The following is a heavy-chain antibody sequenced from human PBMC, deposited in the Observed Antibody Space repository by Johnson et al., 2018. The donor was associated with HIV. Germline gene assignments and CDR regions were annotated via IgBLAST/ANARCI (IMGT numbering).Heavy chain of an antibody. Sequence: QEQLVESGGGLVQPGGSLRLSCAASGFIFSSYAMHWVRQAPGKGLAWVPVISYAGSNKYYADSVKGRFTISRDNSKNTLYLQMNSLRAENTAVYYCARDYRYGGNSAFDIWGQGTMVTVSS. J-gene: IGHJ3*02. CDR1: GFIFSSYA. CDR2: ISYAGSNK. V-gene: IGHV3-30-3*01. CDR3: ARDYRYGGNSAFDI. D-gene: IGHD4-23*01.